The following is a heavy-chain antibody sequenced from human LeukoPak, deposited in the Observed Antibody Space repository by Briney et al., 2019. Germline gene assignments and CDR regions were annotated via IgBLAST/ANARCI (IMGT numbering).Heavy chain of an antibody. CDR1: GFTLSNYA. D-gene: IGHD1-14*01. V-gene: IGHV3-23*01. CDR3: AKPARTDYADY. Sequence: GGSLRLSCAASGFTLSNYAMNWVRQAPGKGLEWVSSINGSGDKTYYADSVKGRFTISRDNSKNTLYLQMNSLRAEDTAVYYCAKPARTDYADYWGQGTLVTVS. J-gene: IGHJ4*02. CDR2: INGSGDKT.